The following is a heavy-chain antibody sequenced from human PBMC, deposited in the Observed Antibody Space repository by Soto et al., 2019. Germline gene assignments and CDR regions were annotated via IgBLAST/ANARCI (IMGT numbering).Heavy chain of an antibody. D-gene: IGHD3-16*01. CDR1: GFTFSGSA. V-gene: IGHV3-73*01. CDR2: IRSKANSYAT. CDR3: NRHGGTEEGPNPFDY. J-gene: IGHJ4*02. Sequence: GGSLRLSCAASGFTFSGSAMHWVRQASGKGLEWVGRIRSKANSYATAYAASVKGRFTVSRDDSKNTAYLQMNSLKTEDAAVYYCNRHGGTEEGPNPFDYWGQGTLVTVSS.